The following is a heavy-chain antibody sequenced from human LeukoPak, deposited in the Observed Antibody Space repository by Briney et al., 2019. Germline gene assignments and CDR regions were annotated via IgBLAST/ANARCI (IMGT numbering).Heavy chain of an antibody. CDR2: ISSSGSTI. V-gene: IGHV3-48*03. CDR1: GFTFSSYE. Sequence: GGSVRLSCAASGFTFSSYEMNWVRQAPGKGLEWVSYISSSGSTIYYADSVKGRFTISRDNAKNSLYLQMTSLKAEDTAIYYCARVYYYYMDVWGKGTTVTVSS. J-gene: IGHJ6*03. CDR3: ARVYYYYMDV.